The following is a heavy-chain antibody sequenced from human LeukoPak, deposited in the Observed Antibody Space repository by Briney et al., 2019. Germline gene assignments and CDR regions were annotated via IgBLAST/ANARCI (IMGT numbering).Heavy chain of an antibody. CDR3: ARAVAGPEYYFDY. CDR1: GFTFSSYS. CDR2: ISSSSSYI. V-gene: IGHV3-21*01. Sequence: GGSLRLSCAASGFTFSSYSMNWVRQAPGKGLEWVSSISSSSSYIYYADSVKGRFTISRDNAKNSLYLQMNSLRAEDTAVYYCARAVAGPEYYFDYWGQGTLVTVSS. D-gene: IGHD6-19*01. J-gene: IGHJ4*02.